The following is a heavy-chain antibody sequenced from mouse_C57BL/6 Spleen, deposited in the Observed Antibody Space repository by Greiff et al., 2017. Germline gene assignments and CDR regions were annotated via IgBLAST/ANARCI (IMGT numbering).Heavy chain of an antibody. CDR2: IDPSDSYT. CDR3: ARSGDGKDAY. J-gene: IGHJ3*01. Sequence: VQLQQPGAELVKPGASVKLSCKASGYTFTSYWMQWVKQRPGQGLEWIGEIDPSDSYTNYNQKFKGKATLTVDTSSSTAYMQLSSLTSEDSAVYYCARSGDGKDAYWGQGTLVTVSA. V-gene: IGHV1-50*01. CDR1: GYTFTSYW. D-gene: IGHD2-1*01.